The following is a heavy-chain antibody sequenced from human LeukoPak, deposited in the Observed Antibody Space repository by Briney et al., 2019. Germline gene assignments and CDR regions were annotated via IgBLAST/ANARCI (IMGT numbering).Heavy chain of an antibody. Sequence: EASVTVSCKVSGYTLTELSMHWVRQAPGKGLEWMGGFDPEDGETIYAQKFQGRVTMTEDTYTDTAYMELSSLRSEDTAVYYCATGLGSGWYDWFDPWGQGTLVTVSS. D-gene: IGHD6-19*01. CDR1: GYTLTELS. V-gene: IGHV1-24*01. CDR2: FDPEDGET. J-gene: IGHJ5*02. CDR3: ATGLGSGWYDWFDP.